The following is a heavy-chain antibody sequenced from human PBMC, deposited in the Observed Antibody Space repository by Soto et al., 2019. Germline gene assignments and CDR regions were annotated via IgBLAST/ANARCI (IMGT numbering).Heavy chain of an antibody. D-gene: IGHD1-26*01. J-gene: IGHJ5*02. CDR3: TRDQGGSYDSWFDP. Sequence: EVQVVESGGGLVKPGGSLRLSCNFSFSMYSMDWVRQAPGKGLEWVASISSGSAFIKYADSVKGRFTISRDNAKNSVSLQMDSLRVEDTAMYYCTRDQGGSYDSWFDPWGLGTLVTVSS. CDR1: SFSMYS. V-gene: IGHV3-21*01. CDR2: ISSGSAFI.